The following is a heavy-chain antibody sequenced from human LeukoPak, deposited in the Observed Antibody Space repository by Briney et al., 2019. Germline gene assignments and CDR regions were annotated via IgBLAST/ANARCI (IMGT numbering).Heavy chain of an antibody. J-gene: IGHJ4*02. CDR3: ARVGYGDIAKYPLDY. V-gene: IGHV3-30-3*01. CDR2: ISYDGSNK. D-gene: IGHD4-17*01. Sequence: GRSLRLSCAASGFTFSSYAMHWVRQAPGKGLEWVAVISYDGSNKYYADSVKGRFTISRDNSKNTLYLQMNSLRAEDTAVYYCARVGYGDIAKYPLDYWGQGTLVTVSS. CDR1: GFTFSSYA.